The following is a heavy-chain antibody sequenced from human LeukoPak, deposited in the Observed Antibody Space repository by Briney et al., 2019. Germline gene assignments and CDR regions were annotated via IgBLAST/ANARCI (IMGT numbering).Heavy chain of an antibody. Sequence: PRGSLRLSCAASGFTFSSYSMNWVRQAPGKGLEWVSSISSSSSYIYYADSVKGRFTISRDNAKNSLYLQMNSLRAEDTAVYYCARGTSGFGVVIRAYYFDYWGQGTLVTVSS. CDR2: ISSSSSYI. CDR1: GFTFSSYS. V-gene: IGHV3-21*01. CDR3: ARGTSGFGVVIRAYYFDY. D-gene: IGHD3-3*01. J-gene: IGHJ4*02.